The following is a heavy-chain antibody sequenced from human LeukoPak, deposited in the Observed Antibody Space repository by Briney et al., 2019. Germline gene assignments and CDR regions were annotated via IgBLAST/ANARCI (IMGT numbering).Heavy chain of an antibody. J-gene: IGHJ5*02. D-gene: IGHD3-22*01. V-gene: IGHV3-74*01. Sequence: GGSLRLSCAVSGFTFSSYWMHWVRQVPGKGLVWVSRINSDGSSTSYADSVKGRFTISRDNAKNTLYLQMNSLRAEDTAVYYCARRDYYDSSGYYNWFDPWGQGTLVTVSS. CDR3: ARRDYYDSSGYYNWFDP. CDR2: INSDGSST. CDR1: GFTFSSYW.